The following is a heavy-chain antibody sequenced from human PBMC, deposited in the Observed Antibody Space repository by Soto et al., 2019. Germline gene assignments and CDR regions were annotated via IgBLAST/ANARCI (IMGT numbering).Heavy chain of an antibody. Sequence: SETLSLTCTVSGDSSTRSYWSWIRQPPGKGLEWIGYISFSGTTNYNPSLKSRVTISLDTSKTQFSLKLSSVTAADTAVYYCARDGRGYSGYSYDSWGQGTLVTVSS. CDR2: ISFSGTT. V-gene: IGHV4-59*01. D-gene: IGHD5-12*01. J-gene: IGHJ4*02. CDR3: ARDGRGYSGYSYDS. CDR1: GDSSTRSY.